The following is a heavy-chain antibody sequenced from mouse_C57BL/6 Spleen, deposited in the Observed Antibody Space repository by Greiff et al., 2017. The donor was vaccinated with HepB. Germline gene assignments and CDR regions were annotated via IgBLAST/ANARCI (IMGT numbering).Heavy chain of an antibody. J-gene: IGHJ4*01. CDR2: IYPGDGDT. V-gene: IGHV1-82*01. CDR3: GRKDYGSSYDYYAMDY. D-gene: IGHD1-1*01. Sequence: VQLQQSGPELVKPGASVKISCKASGYAFSSSWMNWVKQRPGKGLEWIGRIYPGDGDTNYNGKFKGKATLTADKSSSTAYMQLSSLTSEDSAVYFCGRKDYGSSYDYYAMDYWGQGTSVTVSS. CDR1: GYAFSSSW.